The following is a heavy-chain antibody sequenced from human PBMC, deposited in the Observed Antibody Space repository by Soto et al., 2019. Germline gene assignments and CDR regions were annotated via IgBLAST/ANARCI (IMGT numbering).Heavy chain of an antibody. CDR2: ISYDGSNK. V-gene: IGHV3-30*03. CDR1: GCTFSSYG. CDR3: ARPISIDSSGYYFSY. D-gene: IGHD3-22*01. Sequence: GGSLRLSCAASGCTFSSYGMHWVRQAPGKGLEWVAVISYDGSNKYYADSVKGRFTISRENSKNPLYLQMNSLRAEDTAVYYCARPISIDSSGYYFSYWGQGTLVTVSS. J-gene: IGHJ4*02.